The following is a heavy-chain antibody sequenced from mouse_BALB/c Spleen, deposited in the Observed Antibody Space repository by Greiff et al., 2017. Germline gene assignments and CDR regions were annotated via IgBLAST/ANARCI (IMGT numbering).Heavy chain of an antibody. CDR1: GFTFSSYA. J-gene: IGHJ4*01. CDR3: ARGPGITTVVPYAMDY. V-gene: IGHV5-6-5*01. CDR2: ISSGGST. Sequence: EVQGVESGGGLVKPGGSLKLSCAASGFTFSSYAMSWVRQTPEKRLEWVASISSGGSTYYPDSVKGRFTISRDNARNILYLQMSSLRSEDTAMYYCARGPGITTVVPYAMDYWGQGTSVTVSS. D-gene: IGHD1-1*01.